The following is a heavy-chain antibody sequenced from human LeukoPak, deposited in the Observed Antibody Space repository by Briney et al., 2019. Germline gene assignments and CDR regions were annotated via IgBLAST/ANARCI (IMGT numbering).Heavy chain of an antibody. CDR1: GEFIINRSYY. V-gene: IGHV4-61*09. Sequence: PSETLSLTCTVSGEFIINRSYYWSWIRQPAGKQLEWIGHIYTSGATKYNPSLKSRVTISLDTSKNQLSLNVTSVTAADTAVYYCARDRGYSFGYFDYWGQGALVTVSS. CDR2: IYTSGAT. J-gene: IGHJ4*02. D-gene: IGHD5-12*01. CDR3: ARDRGYSFGYFDY.